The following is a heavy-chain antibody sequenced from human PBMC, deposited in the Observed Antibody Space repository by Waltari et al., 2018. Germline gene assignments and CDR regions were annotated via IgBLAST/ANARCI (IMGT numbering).Heavy chain of an antibody. D-gene: IGHD1-26*01. CDR2: LDPEDGET. Sequence: QVQLVQSGAEVKKPGASVKVSCKVSGYTLTELSMHWVRQARGKGLEWMGGLDPEDGETIYAQKFQGRVTMTEGTSTDTAYMELSSLRSEDTAVYYCATDHQWELGSDAFDIWGQGTMVTFSS. CDR1: GYTLTELS. V-gene: IGHV1-24*01. CDR3: ATDHQWELGSDAFDI. J-gene: IGHJ3*02.